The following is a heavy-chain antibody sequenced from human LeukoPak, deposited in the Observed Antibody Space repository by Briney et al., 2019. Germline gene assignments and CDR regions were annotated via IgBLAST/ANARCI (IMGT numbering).Heavy chain of an antibody. Sequence: SGPTLVKPTQTLTLTCTFSGFSLSTSGVGVGWIRQPPGKALECLALIYWDDDKRYSPSLKSRLTITKDTSKNQVVLTMTNMDPVDTATYYCAHAYDYVWGSYRSPGAFDIWGQGTMVTVSS. CDR3: AHAYDYVWGSYRSPGAFDI. CDR2: IYWDDDK. J-gene: IGHJ3*02. D-gene: IGHD3-16*02. CDR1: GFSLSTSGVG. V-gene: IGHV2-5*02.